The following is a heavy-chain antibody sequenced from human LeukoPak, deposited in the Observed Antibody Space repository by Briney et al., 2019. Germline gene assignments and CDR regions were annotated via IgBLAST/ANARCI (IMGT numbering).Heavy chain of an antibody. D-gene: IGHD3-3*01. CDR1: GGSISSSSHY. J-gene: IGHJ5*02. CDR2: IYYSGST. CDR3: ARHVPATIFFNWFDP. V-gene: IGHV4-39*01. Sequence: SETLSLTCTGSGGSISSSSHYWGWLRQPPGKGLEWIVSIYYSGSTYSNPSLKSLVTISVDTSKNPFSRKLSSVTAADTAVYYWARHVPATIFFNWFDPWGQGTLVTVSS.